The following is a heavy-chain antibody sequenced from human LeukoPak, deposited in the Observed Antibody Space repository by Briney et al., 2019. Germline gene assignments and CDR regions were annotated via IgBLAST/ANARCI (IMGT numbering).Heavy chain of an antibody. CDR1: GYTFTGYY. CDR2: INPNSGGT. V-gene: IGHV1-2*02. CDR3: ARDSYYYGSGNPAY. J-gene: IGHJ4*02. D-gene: IGHD3-10*01. Sequence: ASVKLSCKASGYTFTGYYMHWVRQAPGQGLEWMGLINPNSGGTNYAQKFQGRVTMTRDTSISTAYMELSRLRSDDTAVYYCARDSYYYGSGNPAYWGQGTLVTVSS.